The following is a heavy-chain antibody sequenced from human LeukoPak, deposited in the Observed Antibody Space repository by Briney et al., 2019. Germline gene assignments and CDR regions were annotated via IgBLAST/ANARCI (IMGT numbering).Heavy chain of an antibody. CDR1: GCTFDDYG. CDR3: ARRAGDYSHPYDY. Sequence: PGGSLRVSCAASGCTFDDYGMSWVRQAPGKGLEWVSFIYSGGSTYYTDSVKGRFTISRDNSKNTLYLQMNSLRAEDTAVYYCARRAGDYSHPYDYWGQGILVTVSS. J-gene: IGHJ4*02. CDR2: IYSGGST. V-gene: IGHV3-53*01. D-gene: IGHD3-22*01.